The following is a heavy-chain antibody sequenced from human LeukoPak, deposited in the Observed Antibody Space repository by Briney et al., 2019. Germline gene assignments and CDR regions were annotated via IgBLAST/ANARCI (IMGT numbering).Heavy chain of an antibody. V-gene: IGHV4-59*01. Sequence: SETLSLTCTVSGGSISGYYWSWIRQTPGKGLEWIGYFYHVGNTNYRPSLKGRVTISVDMSKNQFSLKLSSVTAADTAVYYCAGGTFYDSTAFAGGYHHYYGMDVWGPGTTVTVSS. CDR3: AGGTFYDSTAFAGGYHHYYGMDV. J-gene: IGHJ6*02. CDR2: FYHVGNT. D-gene: IGHD3-22*01. CDR1: GGSISGYY.